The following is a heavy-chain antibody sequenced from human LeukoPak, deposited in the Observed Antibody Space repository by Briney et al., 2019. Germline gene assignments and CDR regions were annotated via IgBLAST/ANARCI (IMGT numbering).Heavy chain of an antibody. V-gene: IGHV1-69*05. CDR2: IIPIFGTA. D-gene: IGHD4/OR15-4a*01. J-gene: IGHJ4*02. CDR1: GGTFSSYA. Sequence: GASVKVSCKASGGTFSSYAIIWVRQAPGQGLEWMGGIIPIFGTANYAQKFQGRVTITTDESTSTAYMELSSLRSEDTAVYYCARGPADYSWGYYSDYWGQGTLVTVSS. CDR3: ARGPADYSWGYYSDY.